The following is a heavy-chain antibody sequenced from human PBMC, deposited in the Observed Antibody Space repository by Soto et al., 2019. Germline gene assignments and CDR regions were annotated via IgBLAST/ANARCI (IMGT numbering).Heavy chain of an antibody. V-gene: IGHV3-30-3*01. CDR1: GFTFSSYA. CDR3: ARPPPHLRFLEMVTNWFDP. J-gene: IGHJ5*02. Sequence: GGSLRLSCAASGFTFSSYAMHWVRQAPGKGLEWVAVISYDGSNKYYADSVKGRFTISRDNSKNTLYLQMNSLRAEDTAVYYCARPPPHLRFLEMVTNWFDPWGQGTLVTVSS. D-gene: IGHD3-3*01. CDR2: ISYDGSNK.